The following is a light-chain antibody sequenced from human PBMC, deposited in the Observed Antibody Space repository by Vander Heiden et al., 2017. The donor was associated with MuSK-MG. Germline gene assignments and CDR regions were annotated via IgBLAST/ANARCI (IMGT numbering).Light chain of an antibody. V-gene: IGLV2-14*01. CDR3: SSYTSSSTYV. J-gene: IGLJ1*01. CDR1: SSDVGGYIS. CDR2: DVS. Sequence: QSALTQPASVSGSPGQSITISCTGTSSDVGGYISVSWYQQHPGKAPKLMIYDVSNRPSGVSNRFSGSKSGNTASLTISGLQAEDEADYYCSSYTSSSTYVFGTGTKVTVL.